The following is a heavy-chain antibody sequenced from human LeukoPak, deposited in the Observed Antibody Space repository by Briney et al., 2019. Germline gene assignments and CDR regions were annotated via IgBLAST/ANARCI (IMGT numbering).Heavy chain of an antibody. CDR1: GGSISSYY. D-gene: IGHD6-6*01. Sequence: PSETLSLTCTVSGGSISSYYWSWIRQPAGKGLEWIGRIYTSGSTNYNPSLKSRVTMSVETPKTRCSLKWSSVAAADTALYYCAGEVEYSSPKDAFDIWGQGTMVTVSS. CDR2: IYTSGST. CDR3: AGEVEYSSPKDAFDI. J-gene: IGHJ3*02. V-gene: IGHV4-4*07.